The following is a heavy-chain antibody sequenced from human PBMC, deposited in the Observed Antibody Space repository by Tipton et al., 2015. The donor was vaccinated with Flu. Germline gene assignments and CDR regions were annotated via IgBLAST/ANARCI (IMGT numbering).Heavy chain of an antibody. Sequence: TLSLTCTVSGGSISSGSYYWSWIRQPAGKGLEWIGRIYTSGSTNYNPSLKSRVTISVDTSKNQFYLKLSSVTAADTAVYYCSRERDVLLWFGELGYFDYWGQGTLVTVSS. D-gene: IGHD3-10*01. CDR1: GGSISSGSYY. CDR3: SRERDVLLWFGELGYFDY. J-gene: IGHJ4*02. V-gene: IGHV4-61*02. CDR2: IYTSGST.